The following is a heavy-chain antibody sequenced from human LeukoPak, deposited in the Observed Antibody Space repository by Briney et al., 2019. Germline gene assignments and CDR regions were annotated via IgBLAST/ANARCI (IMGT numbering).Heavy chain of an antibody. CDR2: MNPNSGNT. D-gene: IGHD3-10*01. J-gene: IGHJ6*03. CDR1: GYAFTSYD. CDR3: ARGPMATWAIYYMDV. Sequence: GASVKVSCKASGYAFTSYDINWVRQATGQGLEWMGWMNPNSGNTGYAQKFQGRVTMTRNTSISTAYMELSSLRSEDTAVYYCARGPMATWAIYYMDVWGKGTTVTVSS. V-gene: IGHV1-8*01.